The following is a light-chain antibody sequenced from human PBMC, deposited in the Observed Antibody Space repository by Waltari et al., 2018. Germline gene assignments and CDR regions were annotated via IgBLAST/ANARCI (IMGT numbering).Light chain of an antibody. V-gene: IGLV1-40*01. CDR2: GST. CDR1: GSTIGAGYD. J-gene: IGLJ3*02. CDR3: SSYTSTNTWV. Sequence: QSVLTQPPSVSGAPGQRVTISCTGSGSTIGAGYDVHWYQQFPRAAPKLLIYGSTSRPLGVPARFFGSTSGTSASLAIIGLQAEDEADYYCSSYTSTNTWVFGGGTKLTVL.